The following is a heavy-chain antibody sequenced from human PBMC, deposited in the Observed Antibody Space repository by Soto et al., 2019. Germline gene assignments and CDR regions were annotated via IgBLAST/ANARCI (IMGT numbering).Heavy chain of an antibody. Sequence: EVQLVESGGGVVQPGGSLRLSCGASGFTFSNYWMHWVRQVPGEGLVWVSRINGDGSFTRFADSVKGRFTISRDDAKNTMYLQMNSLRVEDTAVYYCARVGGGSGNFDFWGQDTLVTVSS. V-gene: IGHV3-74*01. CDR2: INGDGSFT. D-gene: IGHD3-10*01. CDR3: ARVGGGSGNFDF. CDR1: GFTFSNYW. J-gene: IGHJ4*02.